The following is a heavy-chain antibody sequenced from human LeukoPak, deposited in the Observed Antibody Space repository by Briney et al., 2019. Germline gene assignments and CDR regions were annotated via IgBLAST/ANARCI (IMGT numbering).Heavy chain of an antibody. J-gene: IGHJ4*02. V-gene: IGHV4-34*01. Sequence: SETLSLTCAVYGGSFSGYYWSWIRQPPGKGLEWIGEINHSGSTNYDPSLKSRVTISVDTSKNQFSLKLSSVTAADTAVYYCARRTVRGVISYWGQGTLVTVSS. CDR3: ARRTVRGVISY. CDR2: INHSGST. CDR1: GGSFSGYY. D-gene: IGHD3-10*01.